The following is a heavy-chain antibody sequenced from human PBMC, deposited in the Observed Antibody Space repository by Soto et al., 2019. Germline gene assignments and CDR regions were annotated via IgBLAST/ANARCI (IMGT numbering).Heavy chain of an antibody. CDR2: IYYSGST. V-gene: IGHV4-59*01. D-gene: IGHD3-16*01. CDR1: GGSISSYY. Sequence: QVQLQESGPGLVKPSETLSLTCTVSGGSISSYYWSWIRQPPGKGLEWIGYIYYSGSTNYNPSLKSRVTISVDTSKNPFSLKLSPVTAADTAVYYCARERGTVGDFDYWGQGTLVTVSS. CDR3: ARERGTVGDFDY. J-gene: IGHJ4*02.